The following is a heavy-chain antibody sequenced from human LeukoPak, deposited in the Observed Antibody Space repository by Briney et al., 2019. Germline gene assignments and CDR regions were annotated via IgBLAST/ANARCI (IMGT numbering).Heavy chain of an antibody. CDR1: GYTFTGYG. Sequence: ASVKVSCKASGYTFTGYGISWVRQAPGQGLEWMGWISAYNGNTNYAQKLQGRVTMTTDTSTSTAYMELRSLRSDDTAVYYCARFSSSWFVPDYYYYGMDVWGQGTTVTVSS. D-gene: IGHD6-13*01. J-gene: IGHJ6*02. V-gene: IGHV1-18*01. CDR3: ARFSSSWFVPDYYYYGMDV. CDR2: ISAYNGNT.